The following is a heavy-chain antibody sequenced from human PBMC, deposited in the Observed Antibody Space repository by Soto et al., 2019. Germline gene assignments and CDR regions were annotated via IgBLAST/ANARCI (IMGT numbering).Heavy chain of an antibody. CDR1: GGSISSGGYY. D-gene: IGHD3-16*02. V-gene: IGHV4-31*03. Sequence: QVRLQESGPGLVKPSRTLSLTCTVSGGSISSGGYYWSWIRQHPGKVLEWIGYIYYGGRTYSNPSLKSRVTISVDTSKNQFSLKLRSVTAADKAVYYCARDYRASYPAYYHYGMDVWGQGTTVTVSS. J-gene: IGHJ6*02. CDR2: IYYGGRT. CDR3: ARDYRASYPAYYHYGMDV.